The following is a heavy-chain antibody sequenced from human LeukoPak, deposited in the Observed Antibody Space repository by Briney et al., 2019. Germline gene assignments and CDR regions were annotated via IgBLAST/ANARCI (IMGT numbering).Heavy chain of an antibody. CDR3: ARDAAGRYYGSGAYFDY. CDR1: GYTFTGYY. Sequence: ASVKVSCKASGYTFTGYYMHWVRQAPGQGLEWIGIINPSGGSTSYAQKFQGRVTMTRDTSTSTVYMELSSLRSEDTAVYYCARDAAGRYYGSGAYFDYWGQGTLVTVSS. J-gene: IGHJ4*02. V-gene: IGHV1-46*01. D-gene: IGHD3-10*01. CDR2: INPSGGST.